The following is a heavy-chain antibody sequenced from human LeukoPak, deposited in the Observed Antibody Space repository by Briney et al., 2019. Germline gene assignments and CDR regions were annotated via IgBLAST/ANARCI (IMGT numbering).Heavy chain of an antibody. J-gene: IGHJ3*02. Sequence: PSETLSLTCAVYGGSFSGYYCIWIRQPPGKGLEWIGEINHSGTTDYNPPLKSRVTVLVDTSKNQFSLRLNSVTAADTAVYYCARPMYSSSWHGAFDIWGQGTMVTVSS. CDR1: GGSFSGYY. CDR3: ARPMYSSSWHGAFDI. CDR2: INHSGTT. V-gene: IGHV4-34*01. D-gene: IGHD6-13*01.